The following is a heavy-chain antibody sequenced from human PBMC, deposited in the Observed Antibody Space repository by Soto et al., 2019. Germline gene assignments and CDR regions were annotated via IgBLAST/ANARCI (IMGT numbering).Heavy chain of an antibody. J-gene: IGHJ6*02. CDR1: VVSVSASSAA. V-gene: IGHV6-1*01. CDR3: TRVRFPSAWGGDCGGSDV. Sequence: SQTLSLTCAISVVSVSASSAAWNWIRQSPSRGLEWLGRTYYRSKWNIDYAESVKSRMTINLDTSTNQLSLQLNSVTPEDTAVYYCTRVRFPSAWGGDCGGSDVWGQWTTVTVS. D-gene: IGHD2-21*01. CDR2: TYYRSKWNI.